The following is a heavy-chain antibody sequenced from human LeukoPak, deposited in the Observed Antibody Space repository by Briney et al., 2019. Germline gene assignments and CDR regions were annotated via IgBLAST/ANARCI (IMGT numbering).Heavy chain of an antibody. V-gene: IGHV3-30*18. CDR2: ISDDGSNK. Sequence: GRSLRLSCAASGFTFSSYGMHWVRQAPGKGLEWVAVISDDGSNKYYADSVKGRFTISRDNSKNTLYLQMNSLRAEDTAVYYYAKDTAYYDILTGYLFDYWGQGTLVTVSS. CDR1: GFTFSSYG. D-gene: IGHD3-9*01. J-gene: IGHJ4*02. CDR3: AKDTAYYDILTGYLFDY.